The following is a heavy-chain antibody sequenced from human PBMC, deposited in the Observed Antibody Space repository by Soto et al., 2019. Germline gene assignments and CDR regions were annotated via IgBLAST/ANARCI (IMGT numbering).Heavy chain of an antibody. CDR3: ARHWDIVVVPAGNWFDP. V-gene: IGHV4-39*01. CDR1: GGSISSSSYY. D-gene: IGHD2-2*01. Sequence: SETLSLTCTVSGGSISSSSYYWGWIRQTPGKGLEWIGSIYYSGSTYYNPSLKSRVTISVDTSKNQFSLTLSSVTAADTAVYYCARHWDIVVVPAGNWFDPWGQGTLVTVS. CDR2: IYYSGST. J-gene: IGHJ5*02.